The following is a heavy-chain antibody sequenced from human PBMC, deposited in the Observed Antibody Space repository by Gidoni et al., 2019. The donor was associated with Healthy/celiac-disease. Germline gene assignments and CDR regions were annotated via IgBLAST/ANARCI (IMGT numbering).Heavy chain of an antibody. CDR3: ARADPRIQLWGPLPRYWYFDL. V-gene: IGHV4-39*01. D-gene: IGHD5-18*01. CDR2: IYYSGST. J-gene: IGHJ2*01. Sequence: GLECIGSIYYSGSTYYNPSLKSRVTISVDTSKNQFSLKLSSVTAADTAVYYCARADPRIQLWGPLPRYWYFDLWGRGTLVTVSS.